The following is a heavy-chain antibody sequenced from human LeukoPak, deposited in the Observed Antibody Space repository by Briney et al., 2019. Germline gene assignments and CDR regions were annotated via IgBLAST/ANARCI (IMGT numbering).Heavy chain of an antibody. CDR3: ARGSLRATIYDY. CDR1: GFTFSSYG. J-gene: IGHJ4*02. Sequence: GGSLRLSCAASGFTFSSYGMHWVRQAPGKGLEWVAVISYDGSNKYYADSVKGRFTISRDNSKNTLYLQMNSLSAEDTAVYYCARGSLRATIYDYWGQGTLVTVSS. V-gene: IGHV3-33*05. D-gene: IGHD5-12*01. CDR2: ISYDGSNK.